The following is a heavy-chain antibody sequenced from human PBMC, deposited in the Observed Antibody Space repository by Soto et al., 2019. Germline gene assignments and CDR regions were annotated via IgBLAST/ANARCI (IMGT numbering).Heavy chain of an antibody. CDR1: GFTFSSYA. D-gene: IGHD3-22*01. J-gene: IGHJ4*02. V-gene: IGHV3-64D*08. CDR3: VKDFYYDSSGYYYGFSFFDY. Sequence: HPGGSLRLSCSASGFTFSSYAMHWVRQAPGKGLEYVSAISSNGGSTYYADSVKGRFTISRDNSKNTLYLQMSSLRAEDTAVYYCVKDFYYDSSGYYYGFSFFDYWGQGTLVTVSS. CDR2: ISSNGGST.